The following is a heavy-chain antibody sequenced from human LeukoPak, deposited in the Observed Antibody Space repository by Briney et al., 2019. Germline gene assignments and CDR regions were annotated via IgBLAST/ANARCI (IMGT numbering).Heavy chain of an antibody. J-gene: IGHJ4*02. Sequence: SVKVSCKASGGTFSSYAISWVRQAPGQGLEWMGGIIPIFGTANYAQKFQGRVTITADESTSTAYMELSSLRSEDTAVYYCARVISREPYTIFGVVKYGYFDYWAQGTLVTVFS. V-gene: IGHV1-69*13. CDR1: GGTFSSYA. CDR2: IIPIFGTA. CDR3: ARVISREPYTIFGVVKYGYFDY. D-gene: IGHD3-3*01.